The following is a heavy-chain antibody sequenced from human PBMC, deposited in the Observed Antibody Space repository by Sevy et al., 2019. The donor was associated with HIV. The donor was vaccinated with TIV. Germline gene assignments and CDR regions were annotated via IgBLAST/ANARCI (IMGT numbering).Heavy chain of an antibody. V-gene: IGHV3-48*03. D-gene: IGHD6-13*01. CDR2: FSSSGSTI. CDR1: GFTFSSYE. Sequence: GGSLRLSCAASGFTFSSYEMNWVRQAPGKGLEWVSYFSSSGSTIYYADSVKGRFTISRDNAKNSLYLQMNSLRAEDTAVYYCARVRIAAAGTFWFDPWGQGTLVTVSS. CDR3: ARVRIAAAGTFWFDP. J-gene: IGHJ5*02.